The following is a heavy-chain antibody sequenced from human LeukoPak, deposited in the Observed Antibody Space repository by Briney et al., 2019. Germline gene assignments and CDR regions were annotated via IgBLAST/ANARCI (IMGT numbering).Heavy chain of an antibody. D-gene: IGHD5-12*01. Sequence: GASVKVSCKVSGYTLTELSMHWVRQAPGKGLEWMGGFDPEDGETIYAQKFQGRVTMTEDTSTDTAYMELSSLRSEDTAVYYCATQLGVATGIDYWGQGTLVTVSS. V-gene: IGHV1-24*01. CDR3: ATQLGVATGIDY. CDR1: GYTLTELS. CDR2: FDPEDGET. J-gene: IGHJ4*02.